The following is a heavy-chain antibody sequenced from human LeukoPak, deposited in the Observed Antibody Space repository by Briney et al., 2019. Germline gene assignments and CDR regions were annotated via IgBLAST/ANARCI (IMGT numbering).Heavy chain of an antibody. J-gene: IGHJ4*02. V-gene: IGHV3-74*01. CDR2: INSDGSST. Sequence: PGGSLRLSCAASGFTFSSYWMHWVRQAPGKGLVWVSRINSDGSSTSYADSGKGRFTISRDNAKNTLYLQMNSLRAEDTAVYYCARGRGYYDSSGYYYFDYWGQGTLVTVSS. CDR3: ARGRGYYDSSGYYYFDY. CDR1: GFTFSSYW. D-gene: IGHD3-22*01.